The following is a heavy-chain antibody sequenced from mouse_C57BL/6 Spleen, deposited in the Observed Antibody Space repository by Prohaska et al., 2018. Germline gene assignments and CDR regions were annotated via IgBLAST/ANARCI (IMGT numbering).Heavy chain of an antibody. D-gene: IGHD1-1*01. CDR3: ARGVYYGYYFDY. V-gene: IGHV1-26*01. Sequence: KASGYTFTDYYMNWVKQSHGKSLEWIGDINPNNGGTSYNQKFKGKATLTVDKSSSTAYMELRSLASEDSAVYYCARGVYYGYYFDYGIQGTTLAVAS. CDR2: INPNNGGT. CDR1: GYTFTDYY. J-gene: IGHJ2*01.